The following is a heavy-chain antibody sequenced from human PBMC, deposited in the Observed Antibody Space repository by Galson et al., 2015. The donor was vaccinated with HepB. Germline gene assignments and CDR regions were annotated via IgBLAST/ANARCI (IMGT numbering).Heavy chain of an antibody. J-gene: IGHJ5*02. CDR1: GYTFTGYG. V-gene: IGHV1-18*01. Sequence: SVKVSCKASGYTFTGYGIGWVRQAPGQGPEWMGWISVYSGNTKYAQNFQGRVTMTIDTTTTTAHMELRSLRADDTAVYYCARNWNSGSRSGWFDPWGQGTLVTVSS. CDR2: ISVYSGNT. CDR3: ARNWNSGSRSGWFDP. D-gene: IGHD1-26*01.